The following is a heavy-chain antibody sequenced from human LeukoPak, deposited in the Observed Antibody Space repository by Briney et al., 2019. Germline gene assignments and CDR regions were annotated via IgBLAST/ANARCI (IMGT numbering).Heavy chain of an antibody. V-gene: IGHV4-61*01. CDR1: GGSISSSYYY. CDR2: IYYSGST. Sequence: KTSETLSLTCTVSGGSISSSYYYWSWIRQPPGKGLEWIGYIYYSGSTNYNPSLKSRVTISVDTSKNQFSLKLSSVTAADTAVYYCAGQGDYYGYWGQGTLVTVSS. CDR3: AGQGDYYGY. J-gene: IGHJ4*02.